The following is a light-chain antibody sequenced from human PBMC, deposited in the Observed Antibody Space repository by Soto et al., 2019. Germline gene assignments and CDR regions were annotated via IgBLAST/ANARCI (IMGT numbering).Light chain of an antibody. J-gene: IGKJ1*01. CDR3: QKYNNWPRT. CDR2: GEY. V-gene: IGKV3-15*01. CDR1: QSVSSN. Sequence: EIVLTQCAGAGSFSPGELATLSCRASQSVSSNLAWYKQKPGQAHRIIIYGEYTRATGIKDRFSGSGSGTEFTITISSLQYEDFEVYYCQKYNNWPRTCGHGTTGDIK.